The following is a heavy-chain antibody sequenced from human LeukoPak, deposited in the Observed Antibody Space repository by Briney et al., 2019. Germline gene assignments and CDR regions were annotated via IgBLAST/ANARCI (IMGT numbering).Heavy chain of an antibody. CDR2: INPDGSEK. J-gene: IGHJ4*02. CDR3: ASDLGRTAGY. V-gene: IGHV3-7*01. D-gene: IGHD3-16*01. Sequence: GGSLRLSCAASGFRFSRYYLSWVRQAPGKGLEWVANINPDGSEKYHVDSVKGRFTIFRDNAKNSPYLQMNSLRAEDTAIYYCASDLGRTAGYWGQGTLVTVSS. CDR1: GFRFSRYY.